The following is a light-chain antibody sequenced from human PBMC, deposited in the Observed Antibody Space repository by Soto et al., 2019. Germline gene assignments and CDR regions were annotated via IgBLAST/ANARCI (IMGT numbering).Light chain of an antibody. J-gene: IGKJ3*01. CDR1: QSVGRN. CDR3: QEYSKWPLVT. CDR2: AAS. V-gene: IGKV3D-15*01. Sequence: EIVVTQSPGILSVSPGDRATLSCRASQSVGRNVAWYQQKPGQAPTLLIYAASTRATGLPARFSGSGSGTDFTLTISSLQSEDFAVYYCQEYSKWPLVTFGPGTRVDIK.